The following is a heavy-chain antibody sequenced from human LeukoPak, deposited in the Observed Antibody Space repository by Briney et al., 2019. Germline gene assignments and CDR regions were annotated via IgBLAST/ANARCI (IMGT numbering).Heavy chain of an antibody. J-gene: IGHJ4*02. CDR3: AKPRWFGELSGIDC. CDR1: GFSFSGYW. CDR2: IKSDGSST. D-gene: IGHD3-10*01. Sequence: GGSLRLSCTTSGFSFSGYWMHWVRQAPGKGLVWVSRIKSDGSSTTYADSVKGRFTISRDNAKNSLFLQMNSLRAEDTAVYYCAKPRWFGELSGIDCWGQGTLVTVSS. V-gene: IGHV3-74*01.